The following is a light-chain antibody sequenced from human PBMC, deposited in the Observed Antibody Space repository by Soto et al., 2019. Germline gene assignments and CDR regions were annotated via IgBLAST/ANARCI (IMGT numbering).Light chain of an antibody. CDR1: QIISTY. CDR2: GAS. Sequence: EIVLTQSPGTLSLSPGERATLSCRASQIISTYLAWYQQKPGQAPMLLICGASRRATGIPDRFSGSGSGTDFPLTISILEPEDFAVYYCQQYDSSPITFGQGTRLEIK. V-gene: IGKV3-20*01. CDR3: QQYDSSPIT. J-gene: IGKJ5*01.